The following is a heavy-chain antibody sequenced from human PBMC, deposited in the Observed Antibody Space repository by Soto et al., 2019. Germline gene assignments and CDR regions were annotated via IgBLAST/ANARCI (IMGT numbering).Heavy chain of an antibody. CDR1: GYTFTSYG. D-gene: IGHD3-22*01. CDR2: ISAYNGNT. CDR3: ARDRTMYYYDSSGYADALDI. Sequence: QVQLVQSGAEVKKPGASVKVSCKASGYTFTSYGISWVRQAPGQGLEWMGWISAYNGNTNYAQKLQGRVTMTTDTSTSTAYMELRSLRSDDTAVYYCARDRTMYYYDSSGYADALDIWGQGTMVTVSS. J-gene: IGHJ3*02. V-gene: IGHV1-18*04.